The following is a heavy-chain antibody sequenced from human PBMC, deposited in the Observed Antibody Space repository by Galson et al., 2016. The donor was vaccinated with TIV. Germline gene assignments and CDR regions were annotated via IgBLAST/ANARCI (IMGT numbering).Heavy chain of an antibody. V-gene: IGHV3-30*01. J-gene: IGHJ6*02. Sequence: SLRLSCAASGFTFGSYGLHWVRQAPNKGPEWVAFISYDGSEKSYADSVKGRFTISRDKSKNTLYLQMNSLRGEDTAVYHCARVSQSYGMDVWGQGTTVTVSS. CDR3: ARVSQSYGMDV. CDR1: GFTFGSYG. CDR2: ISYDGSEK.